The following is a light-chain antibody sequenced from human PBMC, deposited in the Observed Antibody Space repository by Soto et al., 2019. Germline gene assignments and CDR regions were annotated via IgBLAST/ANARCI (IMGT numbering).Light chain of an antibody. V-gene: IGLV2-14*01. Sequence: QSALTQPASVSGSPGQSIAISCTGTSSDVGGYNYVSWYQQHPGKTPNLMLYDVSTRPSVVSNRFSGSKSGNTASLTISGLQAEDEDDYYCSSYTSSSTWVFGGGTKLTVL. J-gene: IGLJ3*02. CDR2: DVS. CDR3: SSYTSSSTWV. CDR1: SSDVGGYNY.